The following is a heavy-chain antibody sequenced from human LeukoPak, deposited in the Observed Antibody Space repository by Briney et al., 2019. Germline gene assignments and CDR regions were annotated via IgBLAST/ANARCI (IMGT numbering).Heavy chain of an antibody. CDR1: GFTFSGYG. CDR3: AKGIGYGGMDV. CDR2: ISYDGHNE. V-gene: IGHV3-30*18. J-gene: IGHJ6*02. Sequence: GGSLRLSCAASGFTFSGYGMHWVRQAPGKGLEWVAVISYDGHNEYYADSVKGRFTISRDNSKNTVLLQMNSLRVEDTAVYYCAKGIGYGGMDVWGQGTTLIVSS. D-gene: IGHD5-12*01.